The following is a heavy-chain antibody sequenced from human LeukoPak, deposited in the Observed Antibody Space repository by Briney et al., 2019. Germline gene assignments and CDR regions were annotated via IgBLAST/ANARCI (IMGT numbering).Heavy chain of an antibody. V-gene: IGHV3-21*01. CDR1: GFTFSSYS. Sequence: GGSLRLSCAASGFTFSSYSMNWVRQAPGKGLEWVSSISSSSSYIYYADSVKGRFTISRDNAKNSLYLQMNSLRAEDTAVYYCARVYTYYYDSSGYYDYWGQGSLVTVSS. J-gene: IGHJ4*02. D-gene: IGHD3-22*01. CDR2: ISSSSSYI. CDR3: ARVYTYYYDSSGYYDY.